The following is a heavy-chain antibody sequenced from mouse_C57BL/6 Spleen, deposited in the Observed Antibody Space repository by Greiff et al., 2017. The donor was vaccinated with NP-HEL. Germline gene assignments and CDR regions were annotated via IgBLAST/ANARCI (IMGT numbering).Heavy chain of an antibody. Sequence: VQLQQSGPELVKPGASVKISCKASGYTFTDYYMNWVKQSHGKSLEWIGDINPNNGGTSYNQKFKGKATLTVDKSSSTAYMELRSLTSEDSAVYYCARGGVISDSRDYWGQGTSVTVSS. CDR3: ARGGVISDSRDY. CDR1: GYTFTDYY. D-gene: IGHD1-1*01. V-gene: IGHV1-26*01. J-gene: IGHJ4*01. CDR2: INPNNGGT.